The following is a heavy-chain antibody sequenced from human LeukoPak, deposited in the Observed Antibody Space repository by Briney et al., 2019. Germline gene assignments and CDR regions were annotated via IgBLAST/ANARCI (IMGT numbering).Heavy chain of an antibody. D-gene: IGHD6-19*01. CDR2: ISGSGGST. V-gene: IGHV3-23*01. J-gene: IGHJ4*02. CDR3: AKDLYFGVAGTTPFDY. CDR1: GFTFSSYA. Sequence: PGGSLRLSCAASGFTFSSYAMSWFRQAPGKGLEWVSAISGSGGSTYYADSVKGRFTISRDNSKNTLYLQMNSLRAEDTAVYYCAKDLYFGVAGTTPFDYWGQGTLVTVSS.